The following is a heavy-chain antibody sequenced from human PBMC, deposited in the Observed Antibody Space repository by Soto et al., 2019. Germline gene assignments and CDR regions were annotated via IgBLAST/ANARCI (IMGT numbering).Heavy chain of an antibody. V-gene: IGHV4-34*01. CDR1: GGSTSNNY. CDR3: AGSHLLTLAAADY. Sequence: SETLSLTWTVSGGSTSNNYWSWIRQPPGKGLEWIGEINHSGSTNYNPSLKSRVTISVDTSKNQFSLKLSSVTAADTAVYYCAGSHLLTLAAADYWGQGTLVTVSS. CDR2: INHSGST. D-gene: IGHD6-13*01. J-gene: IGHJ4*02.